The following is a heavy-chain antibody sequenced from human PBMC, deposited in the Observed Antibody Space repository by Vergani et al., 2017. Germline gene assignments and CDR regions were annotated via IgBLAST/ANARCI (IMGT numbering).Heavy chain of an antibody. Sequence: EVQLVESGGGLVKPGGSLRLSCAASGFTFSSYSMNWVRQAPGKGLEWVSSISSSSSYIYYADSVKGRFTISRDNAKNSLYLQMNSLRAEDTAVYYCARGQTMIVVFQGPDAFDIWGQGTMVTVSS. CDR3: ARGQTMIVVFQGPDAFDI. D-gene: IGHD3-22*01. CDR2: ISSSSSYI. CDR1: GFTFSSYS. V-gene: IGHV3-21*01. J-gene: IGHJ3*02.